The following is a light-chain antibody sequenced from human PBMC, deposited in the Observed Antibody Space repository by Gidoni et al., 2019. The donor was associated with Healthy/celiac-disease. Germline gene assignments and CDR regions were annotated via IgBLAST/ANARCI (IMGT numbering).Light chain of an antibody. CDR1: QSISSY. Sequence: IQMIQSPSSLSASVGDRVTITCRASQSISSYLNWYQQKPGKAPKLLIYAASSLQSGVPSRFSGSGSGTDFTLTISSLQPEDFATYYCQQSYSTLFTFGPGTKVDIK. J-gene: IGKJ3*01. V-gene: IGKV1-39*01. CDR2: AAS. CDR3: QQSYSTLFT.